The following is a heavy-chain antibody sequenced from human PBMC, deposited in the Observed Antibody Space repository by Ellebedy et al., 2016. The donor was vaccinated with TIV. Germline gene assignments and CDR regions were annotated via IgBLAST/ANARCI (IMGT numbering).Heavy chain of an antibody. J-gene: IGHJ4*02. D-gene: IGHD2-15*01. CDR1: GFTFSNYN. CDR2: IRSTGSDK. CDR3: SRGWSTPDS. V-gene: IGHV3-21*06. Sequence: GESLKISCVASGFTFSNYNMNWVRQSPGKGLEWVSSIRSTGSDKYYAESVKGRFTIPRDNAQDTLFLQMNSLRAEDTAVYFCSRGWSTPDSWGQGTLVIVSS.